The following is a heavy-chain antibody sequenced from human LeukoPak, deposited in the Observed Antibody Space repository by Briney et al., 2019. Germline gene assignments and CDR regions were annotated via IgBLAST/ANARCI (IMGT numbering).Heavy chain of an antibody. CDR3: VRGVSISSSWYNDL. V-gene: IGHV3-11*01. CDR1: GFTFSDSY. CDR2: ISRGGSTT. D-gene: IGHD6-13*01. Sequence: GGSLRLSCAASGFTFSDSYMSWIRQAPGKGLEWVSYISRGGSTTYYADSVKGRFTISRDNAKNSLYLQMNSLRAEDTAVYYCVRGVSISSSWYNDLWGQGTMVTVSS. J-gene: IGHJ3*01.